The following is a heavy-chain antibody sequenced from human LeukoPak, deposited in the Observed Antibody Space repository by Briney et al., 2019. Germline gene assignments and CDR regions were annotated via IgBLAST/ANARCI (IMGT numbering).Heavy chain of an antibody. Sequence: GGSLRLSCAASGFTFSSYGMHWVRQAPGKGLEWVAVISYDGSNKYYADSVKGRFTISRDNSKNTLYLQMNSLRAEDTAVYYCAKEEYSSSWYWGGFDPWGQGTLSPSPQ. J-gene: IGHJ5*02. CDR1: GFTFSSYG. D-gene: IGHD6-13*01. V-gene: IGHV3-30*18. CDR2: ISYDGSNK. CDR3: AKEEYSSSWYWGGFDP.